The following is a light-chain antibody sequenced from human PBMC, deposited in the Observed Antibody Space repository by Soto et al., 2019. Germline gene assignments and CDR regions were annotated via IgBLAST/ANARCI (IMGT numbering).Light chain of an antibody. Sequence: DIQMNQSPSSLSASVGYRVTITCRASQSISSYLNWYQQKPRKAPKLLIYAASSLQSGVPSRFSGSGSGTDFTLTISSLQPEDFATYYCQQSYSTPWTFGQGTNVDI. CDR1: QSISSY. CDR2: AAS. J-gene: IGKJ1*01. V-gene: IGKV1-39*01. CDR3: QQSYSTPWT.